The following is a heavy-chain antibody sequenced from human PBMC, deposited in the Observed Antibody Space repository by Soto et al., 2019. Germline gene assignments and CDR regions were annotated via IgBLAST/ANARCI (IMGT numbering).Heavy chain of an antibody. CDR3: ARGGYAIPFYYYYYMDV. Sequence: SETLSLTCAVYGGSFSGYYWSWIRQPPGKGLEWIGEINHSGSTNYNPSLKSRVTISVDTSKNQFSLKLSSVTAADTAVYYCARGGYAIPFYYYYYMDVWGKGTTVTVSS. CDR1: GGSFSGYY. V-gene: IGHV4-34*01. J-gene: IGHJ6*03. CDR2: INHSGST. D-gene: IGHD2-8*01.